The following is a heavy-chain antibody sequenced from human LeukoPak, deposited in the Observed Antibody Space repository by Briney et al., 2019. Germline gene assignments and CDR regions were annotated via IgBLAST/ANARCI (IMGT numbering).Heavy chain of an antibody. CDR1: GFTFSSYA. CDR3: AREEAVAAAALDY. V-gene: IGHV3-23*01. D-gene: IGHD6-13*01. J-gene: IGHJ4*02. CDR2: ISGSGGST. Sequence: HSGGSLRLSCAASGFTFSSYAMSWVRQAPGKGLEWVSAISGSGGSTYYADSVKGRFTISRDNSKNTLYLQMNSLRAGDTAVYYCAREEAVAAAALDYWGQGTLVTVSS.